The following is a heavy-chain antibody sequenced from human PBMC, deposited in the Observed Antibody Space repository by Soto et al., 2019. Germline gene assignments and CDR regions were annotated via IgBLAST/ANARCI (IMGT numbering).Heavy chain of an antibody. J-gene: IGHJ6*02. CDR2: INAGNGNT. V-gene: IGHV1-3*01. Sequence: ASVKVSCKASGYTFASYAMHWVRQAPGQRLEWMGWINAGNGNTKYSQKFQGRVTITRDTSVSTAYMELSSLRSEDTAVYYCARGFRVKSSYYYGMDVWGQGTTVTVSS. CDR1: GYTFASYA. CDR3: ARGFRVKSSYYYGMDV.